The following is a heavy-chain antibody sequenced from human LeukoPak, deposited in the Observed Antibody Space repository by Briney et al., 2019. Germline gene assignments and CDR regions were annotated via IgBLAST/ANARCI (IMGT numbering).Heavy chain of an antibody. CDR1: GYTFTSYG. Sequence: ASVKVSCKASGYTFTSYGISWVRQAPGQGLEWMGWIGAYNGNTNYAQKLQGRVTMTTDTSTSTAYMELRSLRSDDTAVYYCARLGAGTTALNYYYYGMDVWGQGTTVTVSS. V-gene: IGHV1-18*01. J-gene: IGHJ6*02. CDR2: IGAYNGNT. D-gene: IGHD1-1*01. CDR3: ARLGAGTTALNYYYYGMDV.